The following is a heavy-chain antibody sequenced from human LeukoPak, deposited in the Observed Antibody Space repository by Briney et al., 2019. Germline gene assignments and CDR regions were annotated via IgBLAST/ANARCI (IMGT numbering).Heavy chain of an antibody. CDR1: GGSISSYY. V-gene: IGHV4-4*07. D-gene: IGHD3-9*01. CDR2: IYTSGST. J-gene: IGHJ6*02. Sequence: SETLSLTCTVSGGSISSYYWSWIRQPAGKGLEWIGRIYTSGSTNYNPSLKSRVTISVDTSKNQFSLKMSSVTAADTAAYYCARVYYDYLLYKGGYYWYHFGMDVWGQGTTVTVSS. CDR3: ARVYYDYLLYKGGYYWYHFGMDV.